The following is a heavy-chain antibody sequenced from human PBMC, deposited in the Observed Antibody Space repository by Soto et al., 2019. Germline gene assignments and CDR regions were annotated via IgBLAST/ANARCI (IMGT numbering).Heavy chain of an antibody. Sequence: ASVKVSCKVSGYTLTELSMHWVRQAPGKGLEWMGGFDPEDGETIYAQKFQGRVTMTEDTSTDAAYMELSSLRSEDTAVYYCAISGHYYDSSWDYWGQGTLVTVSS. CDR2: FDPEDGET. D-gene: IGHD3-22*01. J-gene: IGHJ4*02. V-gene: IGHV1-24*01. CDR3: AISGHYYDSSWDY. CDR1: GYTLTELS.